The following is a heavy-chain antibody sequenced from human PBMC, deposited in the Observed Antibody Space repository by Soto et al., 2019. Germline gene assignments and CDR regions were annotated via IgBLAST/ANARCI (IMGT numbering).Heavy chain of an antibody. Sequence: QVQLQESGPGLVKPSQTLSLTCTVSGDSVSTGDNYWSWIRQPPGKGLEWIGYIYYSGSAYYNPSLKSRVTMSRDTSRNQFSLNLTSVTALDTAVYYCARGQSDDFWSGYYGADSWGQGTLVTVSS. CDR2: IYYSGSA. V-gene: IGHV4-30-4*01. J-gene: IGHJ4*02. CDR3: ARGQSDDFWSGYYGADS. D-gene: IGHD3-3*01. CDR1: GDSVSTGDNY.